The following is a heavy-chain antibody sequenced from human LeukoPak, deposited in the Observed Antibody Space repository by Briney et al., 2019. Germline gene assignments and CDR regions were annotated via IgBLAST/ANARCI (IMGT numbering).Heavy chain of an antibody. V-gene: IGHV3-74*01. CDR1: GFTFSNYW. J-gene: IGHJ4*02. CDR3: ATAGNYRFDY. CDR2: INPDGSTI. Sequence: GGSLRLSCAASGFTFSNYWVHWVRQAPGKGLVWVSRINPDGSTINYADSVKGRFTISRDNAKNTLYLQMNSLRAEDTAAYYCATAGNYRFDYWGQGTLVTVSS. D-gene: IGHD1-7*01.